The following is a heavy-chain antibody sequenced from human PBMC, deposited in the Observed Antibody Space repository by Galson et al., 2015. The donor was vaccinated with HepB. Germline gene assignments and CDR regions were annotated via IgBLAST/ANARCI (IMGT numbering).Heavy chain of an antibody. CDR1: GFTFSSYE. CDR2: INSGGDNI. CDR3: VREITETPDAFDI. Sequence: SLRLSCAASGFTFSSYEMSWVRQAAGKGLEWISYINSGGDNISYADSVQGRFTISRDNTKKSLFLQMNTLRAEDTAVYYCVREITETPDAFDIWGPGTMVTVSS. V-gene: IGHV3-48*03. J-gene: IGHJ3*02. D-gene: IGHD4-17*01.